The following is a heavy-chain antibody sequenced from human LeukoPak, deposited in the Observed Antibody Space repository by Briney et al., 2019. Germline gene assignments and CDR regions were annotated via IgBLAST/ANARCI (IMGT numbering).Heavy chain of an antibody. CDR3: ARGQYGDYFFDY. V-gene: IGHV3-48*04. J-gene: IGHJ4*02. D-gene: IGHD4-17*01. CDR1: GFTFRSNA. Sequence: PGRFLRLSCAASGFTFRSNAMHWVRQAPGKGLEWVSYISSSGSTIYYADSVKGRFTISRDNAKNSLYLQMNSLRAEDTAVYYCARGQYGDYFFDYWGQGTLVTVSS. CDR2: ISSSGSTI.